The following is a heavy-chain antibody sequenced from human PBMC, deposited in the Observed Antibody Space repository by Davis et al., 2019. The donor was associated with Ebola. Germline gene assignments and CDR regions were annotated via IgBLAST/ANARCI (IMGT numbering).Heavy chain of an antibody. V-gene: IGHV3-33*01. D-gene: IGHD2-2*01. CDR2: IWYDGSNK. Sequence: GESLKISCAASGFTFSSYGMHWVRQAPGKGLEWVAVIWYDGSNKYYADSVKGRFTISRDNAKNSLYLQMNSLRAEDTAVYYCAREEIVVVPAARSYNWFDPWGQGTLVTVSS. J-gene: IGHJ5*02. CDR3: AREEIVVVPAARSYNWFDP. CDR1: GFTFSSYG.